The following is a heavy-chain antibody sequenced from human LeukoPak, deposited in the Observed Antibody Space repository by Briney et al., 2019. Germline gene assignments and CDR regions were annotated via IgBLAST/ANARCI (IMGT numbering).Heavy chain of an antibody. V-gene: IGHV3-33*06. Sequence: GGSLRLSCAASGFTFSSYAMHWVRQAPGKGLEWVAIIWYDGSNKYYGNSVRGRFTISRDNSKNTVYLQMNSLRAEDTAIYYCAKATTAAEYYFDFWGQGTLVTVFS. J-gene: IGHJ4*02. CDR1: GFTFSSYA. D-gene: IGHD1-1*01. CDR3: AKATTAAEYYFDF. CDR2: IWYDGSNK.